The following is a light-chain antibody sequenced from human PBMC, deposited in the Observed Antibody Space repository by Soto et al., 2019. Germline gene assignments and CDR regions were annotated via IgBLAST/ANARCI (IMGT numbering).Light chain of an antibody. Sequence: EIVMTQSPATLSVSPGERATLSCRASQSVSSNLAWYQQKPGQAPRLLIYGASTRATGIPARFSGSVSGTEFTLTISSLQSEDFAIYVCQQYNNWPPDRTFGQGTKVEIK. J-gene: IGKJ1*01. CDR2: GAS. CDR3: QQYNNWPPDRT. CDR1: QSVSSN. V-gene: IGKV3-15*01.